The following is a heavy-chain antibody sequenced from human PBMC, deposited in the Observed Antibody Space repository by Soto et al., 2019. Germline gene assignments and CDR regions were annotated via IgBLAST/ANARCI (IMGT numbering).Heavy chain of an antibody. CDR1: GFTFSSYG. V-gene: IGHV3-33*01. J-gene: IGHJ4*02. CDR3: AREFRAEQQLVGHFDY. D-gene: IGHD6-13*01. CDR2: IWYDGSNK. Sequence: QVQLVESGGGVVQPGRSLRLSCAASGFTFSSYGMHWVRQAPGKGLEWVAVIWYDGSNKYYADSVKGRFTISRDNSKNTLYLQMNSLRAEDTAVYYCAREFRAEQQLVGHFDYWGQGTLVTVSS.